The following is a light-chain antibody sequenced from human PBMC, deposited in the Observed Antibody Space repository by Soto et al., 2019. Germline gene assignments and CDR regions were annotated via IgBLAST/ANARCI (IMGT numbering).Light chain of an antibody. CDR3: QVWDSSSDHYV. CDR1: NIGSKS. Sequence: SSELTQPPSVSVAPGKTARITCGGNNIGSKSMHWYQQKPGQAPVLAIYYDSDRPSGIPERFSGSNSGNTATLTISRVEAGDEADYYCQVWDSSSDHYVFGTGTKVTVL. J-gene: IGLJ1*01. CDR2: YDS. V-gene: IGLV3-21*04.